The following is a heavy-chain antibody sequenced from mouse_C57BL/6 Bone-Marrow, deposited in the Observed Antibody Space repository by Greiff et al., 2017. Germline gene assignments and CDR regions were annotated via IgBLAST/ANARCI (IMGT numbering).Heavy chain of an antibody. CDR3: ARDRGSYGYWYFDV. CDR1: GYSITSGYY. CDR2: ISYDGSN. D-gene: IGHD1-1*02. V-gene: IGHV3-6*01. Sequence: ESGPGLVKPSQSLSLTCSVTGYSITSGYYWNWIRQFPGNKLEWMGYISYDGSNNYNPSLKNRISITRDTSKNQFFLKLNSVTTEDTATYYCARDRGSYGYWYFDVWGTGTTVTVSS. J-gene: IGHJ1*03.